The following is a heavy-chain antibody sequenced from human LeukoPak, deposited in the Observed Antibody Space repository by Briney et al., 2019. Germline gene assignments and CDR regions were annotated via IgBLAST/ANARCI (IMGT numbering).Heavy chain of an antibody. Sequence: AGGSLRLSCAASGFTVSTNYMSWVRQAPGKGLEWVSIIYSGDRTDYADSLKGRFTISRDTSKNTLYLQMSSLRAEDTAVYYCARDVRKLGLWSWGQGTLVTVSS. J-gene: IGHJ4*02. CDR3: ARDVRKLGLWS. CDR1: GFTVSTNY. CDR2: IYSGDRT. V-gene: IGHV3-66*01. D-gene: IGHD3-10*01.